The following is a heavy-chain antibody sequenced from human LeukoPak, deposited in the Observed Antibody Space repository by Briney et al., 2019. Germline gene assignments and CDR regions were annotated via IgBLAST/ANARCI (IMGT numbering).Heavy chain of an antibody. CDR2: INHSGTT. CDR1: GGSFSDYY. CDR3: ARANCHYDHVWGSYRSYGMDV. D-gene: IGHD3-16*02. Sequence: SETLSLTCAVYGGSFSDYYWSWIRQPPGKGLEWIGEINHSGTTNYNPSLKSRVTISVDTSKNQISLKLSSVTAADTAVYYCARANCHYDHVWGSYRSYGMDVWGQGTTVTVSS. J-gene: IGHJ6*02. V-gene: IGHV4-34*01.